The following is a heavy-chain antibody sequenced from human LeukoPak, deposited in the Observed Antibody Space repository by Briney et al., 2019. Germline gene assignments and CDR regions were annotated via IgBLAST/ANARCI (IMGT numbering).Heavy chain of an antibody. CDR3: ARGPHYYGSRYIDY. Sequence: SETLSLTCSVSGDSISSSSYYWGWIRQPPGKGLEWIGYIYYSGSTNYNPSLKSRVTISVDTSKNQFSLKLSSVTAADTAVYYCARGPHYYGSRYIDYWGQGTLVTVSS. V-gene: IGHV4-61*05. D-gene: IGHD3-10*01. CDR1: GDSISSSSYY. CDR2: IYYSGST. J-gene: IGHJ4*02.